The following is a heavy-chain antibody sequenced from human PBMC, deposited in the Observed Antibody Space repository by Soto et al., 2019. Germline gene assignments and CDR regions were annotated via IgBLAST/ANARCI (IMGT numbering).Heavy chain of an antibody. CDR3: ARTTWLDYAFDI. D-gene: IGHD6-19*01. V-gene: IGHV6-1*01. CDR1: GGSGSSNSAA. J-gene: IGHJ3*02. CDR2: TYYRSKWYN. Sequence: SQTLSHTCAMSGGSGSSNSAAWNWIRKSPSRGLEWLGRTYYRSKWYNDYVGSVKSRITINPDTSKNHFSLQLNSMTPEDTAVYYCARTTWLDYAFDIWGQGTMVTVSS.